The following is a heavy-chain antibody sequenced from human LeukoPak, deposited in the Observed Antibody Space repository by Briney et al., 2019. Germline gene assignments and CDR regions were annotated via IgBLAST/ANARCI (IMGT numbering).Heavy chain of an antibody. J-gene: IGHJ4*02. CDR2: ISSSSSTI. CDR1: GFTFSSYS. V-gene: IGHV3-48*01. D-gene: IGHD3-22*01. CDR3: ARELYDSSGYYARADY. Sequence: GGSLRLSCAASGFTFSSYSMTWVRQAPGKGLEWVSYISSSSSTIYYADSVKGRFTISRDNAKNSLYLQMNSLRAEDTAVYYCARELYDSSGYYARADYWGQGTLVTVSS.